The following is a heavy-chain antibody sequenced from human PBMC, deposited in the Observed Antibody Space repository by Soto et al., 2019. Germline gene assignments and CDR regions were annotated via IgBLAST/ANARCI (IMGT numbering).Heavy chain of an antibody. V-gene: IGHV3-74*01. CDR1: GFTFSMYW. Sequence: PGGSLRLSCAASGFTFSMYWMHWVRQVPGKGPEWVSRINDDGISTNYADSVKGRFTISRDNAKNTLYLLMNALRVEDTAVYYCTRGPRSTSTGTGAFWGQGTLVTVSS. D-gene: IGHD1-1*01. CDR3: TRGPRSTSTGTGAF. CDR2: INDDGIST. J-gene: IGHJ4*02.